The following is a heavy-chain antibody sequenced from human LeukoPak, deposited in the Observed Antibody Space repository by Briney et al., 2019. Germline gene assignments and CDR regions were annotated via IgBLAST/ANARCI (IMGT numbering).Heavy chain of an antibody. V-gene: IGHV4-61*08. CDR1: GASVGSAGYY. Sequence: PSETLSLTCTVSGASVGSAGYYWSWIRQPPGGGLEWIGYVYYIDNTNYNPSLKSRVTMSVNPSENQFSLKLNSVTAADTAIYYCARTQSQSGSYRYYFGYWGQGTLATVSS. J-gene: IGHJ4*02. D-gene: IGHD1-26*01. CDR3: ARTQSQSGSYRYYFGY. CDR2: VYYIDNT.